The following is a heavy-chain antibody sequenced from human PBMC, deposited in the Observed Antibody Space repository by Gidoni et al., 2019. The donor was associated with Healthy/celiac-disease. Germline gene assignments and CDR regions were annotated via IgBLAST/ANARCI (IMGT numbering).Heavy chain of an antibody. CDR3: ARASPLRFLEWLLFDY. CDR2: MYSGGST. CDR1: GFTVSRNY. J-gene: IGHJ4*02. D-gene: IGHD3-3*01. V-gene: IGHV3-53*01. Sequence: EVQLVESGGGLIQPGGSLRLPCAASGFTVSRNYMRWGRQAPGKGLEWVAVMYSGGSTYDADSVKGRFTISRDNSKNTLYLQMNSLRAEDTAVYYCARASPLRFLEWLLFDYWGQGTLVTVSS.